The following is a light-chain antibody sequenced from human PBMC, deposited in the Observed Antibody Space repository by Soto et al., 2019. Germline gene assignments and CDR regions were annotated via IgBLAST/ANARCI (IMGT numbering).Light chain of an antibody. CDR2: DVS. V-gene: IGLV2-14*01. CDR3: SSYTSSSTLG. J-gene: IGLJ3*02. Sequence: QSALTQRASVSGSPGQSITISCTGTSSDVGGYNYVSWYQQHPGKAPKLMIYDVSNRPSGVSNRFSGSKSGNTASLTISGLQAEDEADYYCSSYTSSSTLGFGGGTKLTGL. CDR1: SSDVGGYNY.